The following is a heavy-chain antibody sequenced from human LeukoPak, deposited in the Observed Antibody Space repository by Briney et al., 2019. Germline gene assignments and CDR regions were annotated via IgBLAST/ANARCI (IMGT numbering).Heavy chain of an antibody. CDR1: GFTVSNNY. CDR3: ARGGGFSYGLAY. D-gene: IGHD5-18*01. J-gene: IGHJ4*02. Sequence: GGSLRLSCAASGFTVSNNYMSWVRQAPGKGLEWVSLIYSDGSTSYAVSVKGRFTISRDNSKNTLYLQMNSLRAEDTAVYYCARGGGFSYGLAYWGQGILVTVSS. CDR2: IYSDGST. V-gene: IGHV3-53*01.